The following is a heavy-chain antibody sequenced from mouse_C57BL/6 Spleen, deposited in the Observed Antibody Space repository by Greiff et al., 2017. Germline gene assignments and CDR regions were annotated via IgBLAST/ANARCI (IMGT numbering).Heavy chain of an antibody. CDR3: ATDDYYGGSYAWFAY. CDR1: GYTFTSYW. Sequence: VQLLQPGAEFVKPGASVKMSCKASGYTFTSYWITWVQQRPGQGLEWIGDIYPGSGSTNYNEKFKSKATLTVDTSTSTAYMQLSSLTAEDYAVYYCATDDYYGGSYAWFAYWGQGTLVTVSA. V-gene: IGHV1-55*01. J-gene: IGHJ3*01. D-gene: IGHD1-1*01. CDR2: IYPGSGST.